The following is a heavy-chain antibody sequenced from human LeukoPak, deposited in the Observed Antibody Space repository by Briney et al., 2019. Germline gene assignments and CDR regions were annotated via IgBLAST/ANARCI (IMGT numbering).Heavy chain of an antibody. Sequence: ASVKVSCKASGYTFTGYYIHWVRQAPGQGLEWMGWINPNSGGTNYAQEFQGRVTMTRDTSISTAYMELSRLRSDDTAVYYCAREVYSGYHYYFDYWGQGTLVTVSS. CDR1: GYTFTGYY. CDR3: AREVYSGYHYYFDY. J-gene: IGHJ4*02. CDR2: INPNSGGT. D-gene: IGHD5-12*01. V-gene: IGHV1-2*02.